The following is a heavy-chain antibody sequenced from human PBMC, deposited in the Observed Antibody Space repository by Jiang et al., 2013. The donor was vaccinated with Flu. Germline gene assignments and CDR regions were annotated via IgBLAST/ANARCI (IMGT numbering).Heavy chain of an antibody. CDR2: INVGNGNT. V-gene: IGHV1-3*01. J-gene: IGHJ4*02. CDR3: ARRVGRTFDY. Sequence: RLEWMGWINVGNGNTKYSQEFLGRVTITRDTSAITAYMELSSLRSEDTAVYYCARRVGRTFDYWGQGTLVTVSS. D-gene: IGHD3-16*01.